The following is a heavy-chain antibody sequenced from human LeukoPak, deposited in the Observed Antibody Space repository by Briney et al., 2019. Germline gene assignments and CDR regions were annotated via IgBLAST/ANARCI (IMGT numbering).Heavy chain of an antibody. J-gene: IGHJ4*01. CDR2: IYYSGST. CDR1: GGSISSYY. V-gene: IGHV4-59*01. D-gene: IGHD6-13*01. CDR3: ARAEQQLGYYFDY. Sequence: SETLSLTCTVSGGSISSYYWSWIRQPPGKGLEWIGYIYYSGSTNYNPSLKSRVTISVDTSKNQFSLKLSSVTAADTAVYYCARAEQQLGYYFDYWGRNPGHRLL.